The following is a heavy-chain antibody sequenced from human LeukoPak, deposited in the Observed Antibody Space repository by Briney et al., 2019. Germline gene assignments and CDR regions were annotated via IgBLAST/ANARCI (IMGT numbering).Heavy chain of an antibody. CDR2: INHSGST. CDR3: ARDMGDYGGLPDY. J-gene: IGHJ4*02. CDR1: GGSFSGYY. Sequence: SETLSLTCAVYGGSFSGYYWSWIRQPPGKGLEWIGEINHSGSTNYNPSLKSRVTISVDTSKNQFSLKLSSVTAEDTAVYYCARDMGDYGGLPDYWGQGTLVTVSS. V-gene: IGHV4-34*01. D-gene: IGHD4-23*01.